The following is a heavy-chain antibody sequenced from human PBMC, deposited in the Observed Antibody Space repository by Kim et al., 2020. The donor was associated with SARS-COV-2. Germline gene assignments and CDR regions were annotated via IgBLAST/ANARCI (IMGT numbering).Heavy chain of an antibody. CDR3: ARLPPIWFGELRLDAFDI. J-gene: IGHJ3*02. Sequence: SETLSLTCAVYGGSFSGYYWSWIRQPPGKGLEWIGEINHSGSTNYNPSLKSRVTISVDTSKNQFSLKLSSVTAADTAVYYCARLPPIWFGELRLDAFDIWGQGTMVTVSS. CDR2: INHSGST. CDR1: GGSFSGYY. D-gene: IGHD3-10*01. V-gene: IGHV4-34*01.